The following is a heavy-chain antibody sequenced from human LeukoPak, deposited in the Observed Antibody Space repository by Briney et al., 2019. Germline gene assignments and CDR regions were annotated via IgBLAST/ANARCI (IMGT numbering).Heavy chain of an antibody. Sequence: ASLKVSCRASGYTFSNYGIKSVRQAPEQGLERMVWISAYRGNTPYVQNLQDRVTMTTDTAQDTAYMELRSLKSDDTAVDYWARGIWQRHGSGSPLGYRGQGTLVTGSS. D-gene: IGHD3-10*01. J-gene: IGHJ4*02. CDR2: ISAYRGNT. CDR1: GYTFSNYG. CDR3: ARGIWQRHGSGSPLGY. V-gene: IGHV1-18*01.